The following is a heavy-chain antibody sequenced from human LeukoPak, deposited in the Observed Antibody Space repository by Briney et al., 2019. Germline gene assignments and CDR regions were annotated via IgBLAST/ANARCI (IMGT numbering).Heavy chain of an antibody. CDR1: GFTLSTYA. J-gene: IGHJ4*02. CDR2: ISASGVST. Sequence: GGSLRLSCAASGFTLSTYAISWVRQAPGKGLEWVLAISASGVSTYYADSVKGRFTISRDISKNTLYLQMNSLRADDTAVYYCAKGGSSGWYEHIDYWGQGTLVTVSS. CDR3: AKGGSSGWYEHIDY. D-gene: IGHD6-19*01. V-gene: IGHV3-23*01.